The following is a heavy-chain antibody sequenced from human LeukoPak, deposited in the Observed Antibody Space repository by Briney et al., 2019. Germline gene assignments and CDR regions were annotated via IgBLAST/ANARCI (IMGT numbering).Heavy chain of an antibody. J-gene: IGHJ6*03. CDR3: ARDREGPSGPRYYMDV. CDR1: GFTFSSYA. V-gene: IGHV3-30*04. CDR2: ISYDGSNK. Sequence: GGSLRLSCAASGFTFSSYAMYWVRQAPGKGLKWVAIISYDGSNKYYADSVKGRFTISRDTSKKTLYLQMSSLRAEDTAVYYCARDREGPSGPRYYMDVWGKGTTVTVSS. D-gene: IGHD3-10*01.